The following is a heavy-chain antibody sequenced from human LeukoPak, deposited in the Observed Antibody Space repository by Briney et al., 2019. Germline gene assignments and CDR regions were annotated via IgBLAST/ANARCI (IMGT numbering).Heavy chain of an antibody. Sequence: ASVKVSCRASGYTFISCAINWVRQAPGQGLEYMGWIDTKTGNPTYAQGFTGRFVFSLGTSVSTAYLQISSLKAEDTAVYYCAIHPSDSSGYFSYWGQGALVTVSS. CDR2: IDTKTGNP. V-gene: IGHV7-4-1*02. CDR1: GYTFISCA. CDR3: AIHPSDSSGYFSY. J-gene: IGHJ4*02. D-gene: IGHD3-22*01.